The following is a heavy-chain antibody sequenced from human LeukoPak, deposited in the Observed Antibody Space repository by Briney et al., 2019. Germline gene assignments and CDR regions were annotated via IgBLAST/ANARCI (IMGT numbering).Heavy chain of an antibody. D-gene: IGHD6-13*01. CDR3: AKDRIAAAGIFDY. Sequence: PGGSLRLSCAASGFTFSSYGMHWVRQAPGKGLGWVAVIWYDGSNKYYADSVKGRFTISRDNSKNTLYLQMNCLRAEDTAVYYCAKDRIAAAGIFDYWGQGTLVTVSS. J-gene: IGHJ4*02. CDR1: GFTFSSYG. CDR2: IWYDGSNK. V-gene: IGHV3-33*06.